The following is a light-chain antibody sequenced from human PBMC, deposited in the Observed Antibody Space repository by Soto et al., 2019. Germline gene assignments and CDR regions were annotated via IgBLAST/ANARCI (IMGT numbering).Light chain of an antibody. Sequence: EIVLTQSPATLSLSPGESATLSCRAGQSVSSDLAWYQQIPGQAPRLLIYDASNRATGVPARFSGSGSGTDFTLTISSLEPEDFAVYYCQQRLSWPITFGQGTRLEIK. CDR1: QSVSSD. V-gene: IGKV3-11*01. CDR2: DAS. CDR3: QQRLSWPIT. J-gene: IGKJ5*01.